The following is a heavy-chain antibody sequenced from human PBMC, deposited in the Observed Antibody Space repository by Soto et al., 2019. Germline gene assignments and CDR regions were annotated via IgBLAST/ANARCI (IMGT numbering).Heavy chain of an antibody. V-gene: IGHV1-18*01. Sequence: GASVKVSCKASGYTFTSYGISWVRQAPGQGLEWMGWISAYNGNTNYAQKLQGRVTMTTDTSTSTAYMELRSLRSDDTAVYYCARNTYYGSGSYYNDAFDIWGQGTMVTVSS. CDR2: ISAYNGNT. D-gene: IGHD3-10*01. CDR1: GYTFTSYG. CDR3: ARNTYYGSGSYYNDAFDI. J-gene: IGHJ3*02.